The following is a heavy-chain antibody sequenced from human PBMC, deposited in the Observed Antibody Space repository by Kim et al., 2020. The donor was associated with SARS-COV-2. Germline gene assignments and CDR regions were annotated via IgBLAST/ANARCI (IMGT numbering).Heavy chain of an antibody. CDR3: AKTGHGGYVLSDYYYGMDV. J-gene: IGHJ6*02. D-gene: IGHD5-12*01. V-gene: IGHV3-33*06. CDR2: IWYDGSNK. Sequence: GGSLRLSCAASGFTFSSYGMHWVRQAPGKGLEWVAVIWYDGSNKYYADSVKGRFTISRDNSKNTLYLQMNSLRAEDTAVYYCAKTGHGGYVLSDYYYGMDVWGQGTTVTVSS. CDR1: GFTFSSYG.